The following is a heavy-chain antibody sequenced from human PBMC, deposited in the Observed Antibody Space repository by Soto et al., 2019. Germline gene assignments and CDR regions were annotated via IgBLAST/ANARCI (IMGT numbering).Heavy chain of an antibody. V-gene: IGHV4-59*08. CDR2: IYYSGST. J-gene: IGHJ6*02. Sequence: ISSYYWSWIRQPPGKGLEWIGYIYYSGSTNYNPSLKSRVTISVDTSKNQFSLKLSSVTAADTAVYYCARGFQLWNDVRTYYYYGMDVWGQGTTVTVSS. CDR3: ARGFQLWNDVRTYYYYGMDV. CDR1: ISSYY. D-gene: IGHD1-1*01.